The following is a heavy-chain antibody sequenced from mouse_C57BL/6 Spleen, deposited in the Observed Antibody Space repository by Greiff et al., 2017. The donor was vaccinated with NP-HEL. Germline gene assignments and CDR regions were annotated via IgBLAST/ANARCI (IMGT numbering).Heavy chain of an antibody. CDR1: GYAFSSSW. CDR3: ARGGGNYPFAY. J-gene: IGHJ3*01. Sequence: QVQLQQSGPELVKPGASVKISCKASGYAFSSSWMNWVTQRPGKGLEWIGRIYPGDGDTNYNGKFKGKATLTADKSSSTAYMQLSSLTSEDSAVYFCARGGGNYPFAYWGQGTLVTVSA. D-gene: IGHD2-1*01. CDR2: IYPGDGDT. V-gene: IGHV1-82*01.